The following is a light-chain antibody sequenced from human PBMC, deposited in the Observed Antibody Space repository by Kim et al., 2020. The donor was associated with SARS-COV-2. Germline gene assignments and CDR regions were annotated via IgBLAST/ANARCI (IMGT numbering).Light chain of an antibody. J-gene: IGLJ2*01. CDR3: QSYDSSLSGSV. CDR1: SSNIVAVYD. CDR2: GNS. V-gene: IGLV1-40*01. Sequence: QRVPISCTGSSSNIVAVYDLHWYQQLPGTAPKLLIYGNSNRPSGVPDRFSGSKSGTSASLAITGLQAEDEADYYCQSYDSSLSGSVFGGGTQLTVL.